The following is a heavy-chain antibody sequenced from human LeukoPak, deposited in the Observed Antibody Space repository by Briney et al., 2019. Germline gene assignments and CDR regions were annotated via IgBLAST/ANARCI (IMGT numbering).Heavy chain of an antibody. V-gene: IGHV3-21*01. J-gene: IGHJ4*02. CDR1: GFTFSSYS. Sequence: GGSLRLSCAASGFTFSSYSMNRVRQAPGKGLEWVSSISSSSSYIYYADSVKGRFTISRDNAKNSLYLQMNSLRAEDTAVYYCARDSDDSSGYNDYWGQGTLVTVSS. CDR3: ARDSDDSSGYNDY. D-gene: IGHD3-22*01. CDR2: ISSSSSYI.